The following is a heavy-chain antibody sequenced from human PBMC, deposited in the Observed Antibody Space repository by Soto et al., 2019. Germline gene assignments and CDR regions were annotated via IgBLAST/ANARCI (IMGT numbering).Heavy chain of an antibody. V-gene: IGHV3-33*01. J-gene: IGHJ4*02. CDR1: GLMFSNFG. CDR2: IWYDGSKT. CDR3: AREESGRRLDS. D-gene: IGHD6-6*01. Sequence: HPGGSLRLSCETSGLMFSNFGMHWVRQAPGKGLEWVSIIWYDGSKTFTADSVKGRFTVSRDNSKDILYLQMDSLRAEDTAVYYCAREESGRRLDSWGQGTLVTVSS.